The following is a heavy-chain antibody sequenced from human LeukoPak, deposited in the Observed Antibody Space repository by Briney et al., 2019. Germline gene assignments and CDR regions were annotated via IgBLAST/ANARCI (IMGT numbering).Heavy chain of an antibody. Sequence: GGSLRLSCVASGFTFRTYWMSWVRQAPGKGLEWVANIKQDVSENYYVDSVRGRFTISRDNAKNSLTLQMNSLRVEDTAVYYCAREVGNWFDPWGQGTLVTVSS. V-gene: IGHV3-7*03. D-gene: IGHD1-26*01. J-gene: IGHJ5*02. CDR1: GFTFRTYW. CDR3: AREVGNWFDP. CDR2: IKQDVSEN.